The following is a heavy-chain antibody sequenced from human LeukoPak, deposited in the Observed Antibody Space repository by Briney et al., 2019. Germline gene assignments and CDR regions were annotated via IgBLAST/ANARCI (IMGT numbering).Heavy chain of an antibody. V-gene: IGHV4-30-2*01. CDR1: GGSISSGGYS. CDR2: IYHSGST. CDR3: ARAEGWFDP. Sequence: SETLSLTCAVSGGSISSGGYSWSWIRQPPGKGLEWIGYIYHSGSTYYNPSLKSRVTISVDRSKNQFSLKLSSVTAADTAVYYCARAEGWFDPWGQGTLVTVSS. J-gene: IGHJ5*02.